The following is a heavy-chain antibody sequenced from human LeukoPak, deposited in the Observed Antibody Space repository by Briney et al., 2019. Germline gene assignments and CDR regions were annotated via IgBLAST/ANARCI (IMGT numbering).Heavy chain of an antibody. CDR3: TRTNYGDYNWFDP. CDR1: GGAVSSGSYY. V-gene: IGHV4-61*01. J-gene: IGHJ5*02. Sequence: SETLSLTCTVSGGAVSSGSYYWSWLRQPPGQGLEWIGYIHYSGSTKYNPSFKSRVAMSVDTSKNQFSLKVTSVTAADTAIYYCTRTNYGDYNWFDPWGQGTLVTVSS. D-gene: IGHD4-17*01. CDR2: IHYSGST.